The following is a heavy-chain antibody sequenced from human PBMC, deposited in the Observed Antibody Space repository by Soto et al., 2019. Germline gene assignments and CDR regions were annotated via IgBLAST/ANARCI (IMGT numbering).Heavy chain of an antibody. CDR2: INTDGSTT. CDR3: ETSMIWPIAMNH. CDR1: GFTFSSHC. V-gene: IGHV3-74*01. D-gene: IGHD3-16*01. Sequence: PWESXRLSCSASGFTFSSHCRRWFRQAPGKGLVFVSRINTDGSTTNYADYVKGRFTVSRYNAKNTLYLQMNSLRAEDTAVYYCETSMIWPIAMNHWGQGTLVTVSS. J-gene: IGHJ5*02.